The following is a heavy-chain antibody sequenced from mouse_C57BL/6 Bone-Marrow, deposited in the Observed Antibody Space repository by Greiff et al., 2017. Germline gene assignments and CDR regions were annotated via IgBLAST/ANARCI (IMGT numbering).Heavy chain of an antibody. V-gene: IGHV5-9-1*02. D-gene: IGHD2-5*01. CDR3: TREDSNSYYAMDY. J-gene: IGHJ4*01. Sequence: EVQGVESGEGLVKPGGSLKLSCAASGFTFSSYAMSWVRQTPEKRLEWVAYISSGGDYIYYADTVKGRFTISRDNARNTLYLQMSSLKSEDTAMYYCTREDSNSYYAMDYWGQGTSVTVSS. CDR2: ISSGGDYI. CDR1: GFTFSSYA.